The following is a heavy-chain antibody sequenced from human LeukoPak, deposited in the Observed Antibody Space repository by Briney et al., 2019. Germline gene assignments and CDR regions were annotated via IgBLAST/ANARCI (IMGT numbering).Heavy chain of an antibody. D-gene: IGHD1-14*01. Sequence: GRSLRLSCAASGFTFSSYAMHWVRQAPGKGLEWVAVISYDGSNKYYADSVKGRFTISRDNSKNTLYLQMNSLRAEDTAVYYCARDAGWDYYYYMDVWGKGTTVTVSS. V-gene: IGHV3-30-3*01. J-gene: IGHJ6*03. CDR2: ISYDGSNK. CDR3: ARDAGWDYYYYMDV. CDR1: GFTFSSYA.